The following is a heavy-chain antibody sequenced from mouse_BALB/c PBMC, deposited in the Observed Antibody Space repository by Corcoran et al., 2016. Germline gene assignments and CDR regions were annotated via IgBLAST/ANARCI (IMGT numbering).Heavy chain of an antibody. CDR2: INTYTGEP. V-gene: IGHV9-3-1*01. CDR3: AREPFAMDY. Sequence: QIQLVQSGPELKKPGETVKISCKASGYTFTNYGMNWVKQAPGKDLKWMGWINTYTGEPTYADDFKGRFAFSLETSASTAYLQLNNLKNEDTATYFCAREPFAMDYWGQGTSVTVSS. J-gene: IGHJ4*01. CDR1: GYTFTNYG.